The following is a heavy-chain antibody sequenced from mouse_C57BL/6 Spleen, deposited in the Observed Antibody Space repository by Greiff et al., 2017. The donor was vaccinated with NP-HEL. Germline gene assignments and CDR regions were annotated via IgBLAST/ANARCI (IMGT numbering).Heavy chain of an antibody. CDR1: GFTFSSYA. CDR3: ARELTGSFAY. V-gene: IGHV5-4*01. J-gene: IGHJ3*01. Sequence: EVQGVESGGGLVKPGGSLKLSCAASGFTFSSYAMSWVRQTPEKRLEWVATISDGGSYTYYPDNVKGRFTISRDNAKNNLYLQMSHLKSEDTAMYYCARELTGSFAYWGQGTLVTVSA. D-gene: IGHD4-1*01. CDR2: ISDGGSYT.